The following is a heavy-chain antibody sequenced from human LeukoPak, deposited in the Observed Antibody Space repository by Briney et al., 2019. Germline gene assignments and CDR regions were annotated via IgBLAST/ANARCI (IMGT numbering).Heavy chain of an antibody. J-gene: IGHJ4*02. CDR1: GFTFSSYM. Sequence: GGSLRLSCAASGFTFSSYMMSWVRQAPGKGLEWVSAISGSRTYYADSVKGRFTISRDNSKNTLSLQMNSLRAEDTAVYYCAKVFRKDGDFHLFDYWGQGTLVTVSS. CDR3: AKVFRKDGDFHLFDY. D-gene: IGHD4-17*01. CDR2: ISGSRT. V-gene: IGHV3-23*01.